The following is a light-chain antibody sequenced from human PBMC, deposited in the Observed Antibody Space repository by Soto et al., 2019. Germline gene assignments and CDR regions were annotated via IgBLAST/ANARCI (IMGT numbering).Light chain of an antibody. CDR2: DAS. CDR1: QSVSSY. Sequence: EIMLTQSPATLSLSPGERATLSCRASQSVSSYLAWYQQKPGQAPRLLIYDASNRATGIPARFSGSGSGTDFTLTISSLEPEDSAVYYCQQRSNWPPTFGPGTKVDIK. J-gene: IGKJ3*01. CDR3: QQRSNWPPT. V-gene: IGKV3-11*01.